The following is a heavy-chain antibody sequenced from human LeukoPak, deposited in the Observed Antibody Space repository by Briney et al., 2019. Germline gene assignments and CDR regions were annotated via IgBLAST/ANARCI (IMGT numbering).Heavy chain of an antibody. CDR2: ISAYNGNT. D-gene: IGHD2-2*01. V-gene: IGHV1-18*01. CDR3: ARNGAFRCSSTSCLYYFDY. Sequence: ASVKVSCKASGYTFTSYGISWVRQAPGQGLEWMPWISAYNGNTNYAQKLQGRVTMTTDTSTSTAYMELRSLRSDDTAVYYCARNGAFRCSSTSCLYYFDYWGQGTLVTVSS. J-gene: IGHJ4*02. CDR1: GYTFTSYG.